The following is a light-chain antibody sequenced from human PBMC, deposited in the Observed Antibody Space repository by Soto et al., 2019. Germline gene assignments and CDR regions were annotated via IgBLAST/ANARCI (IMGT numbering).Light chain of an antibody. CDR3: QQLNSFTLT. V-gene: IGKV1-39*01. Sequence: DMPVPKPPTSLSASVKDRSNITCVASQSISNHLNWYQHKPGKAPKLLIYAASSLQSGVPSRFSGSGSGTDFTLTISSLQPEDFATYYCQQLNSFTLTFGHGRRLE. CDR2: AAS. J-gene: IGKJ5*01. CDR1: QSISNH.